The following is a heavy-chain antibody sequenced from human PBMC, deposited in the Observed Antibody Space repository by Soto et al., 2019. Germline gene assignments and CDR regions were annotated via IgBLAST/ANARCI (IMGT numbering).Heavy chain of an antibody. J-gene: IGHJ4*02. Sequence: PGGSLRLSCAASGFTLNSYAMSWVRQAPGKGLEWVSAISGSGGSTYYADSVKGRFTISRDNSKNTLYLQMNSLRAEDTAVYYCAKPCLQVRRGYDYVGAPSDYWGQGTLVTVSS. V-gene: IGHV3-23*01. CDR1: GFTLNSYA. D-gene: IGHD5-12*01. CDR2: ISGSGGST. CDR3: AKPCLQVRRGYDYVGAPSDY.